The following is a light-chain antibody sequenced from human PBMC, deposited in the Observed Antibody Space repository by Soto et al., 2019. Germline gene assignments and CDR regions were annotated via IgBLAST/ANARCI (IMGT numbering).Light chain of an antibody. V-gene: IGKV1-33*01. CDR1: QDISNY. CDR2: DAS. Sequence: IQMTQSPSSLSASVGDRVTITCQASQDISNYLNWYQQKPGKAPKLLIYDASHLQTEAPSRFSGGGSGTVFTITISSLQPEDLGTYCCQYYYNGPPTHTFGQGTKLEIK. CDR3: QYYYNGPPTHT. J-gene: IGKJ2*01.